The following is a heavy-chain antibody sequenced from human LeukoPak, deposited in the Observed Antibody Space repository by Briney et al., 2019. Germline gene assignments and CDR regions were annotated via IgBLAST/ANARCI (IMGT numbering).Heavy chain of an antibody. CDR1: GGSISSYY. D-gene: IGHD1-14*01. J-gene: IGHJ3*02. CDR2: IYTSGST. CDR3: ARDCAGTAGDAFDI. Sequence: SETLSLTCTVSGGSISSYYWSWIRQPAGKGLEWIGRIYTSGSTNYNPSLKSRVTMSVDTSKNQFSLKLSSVTAADTAVYYCARDCAGTAGDAFDIWRQGTMVTVSS. V-gene: IGHV4-4*07.